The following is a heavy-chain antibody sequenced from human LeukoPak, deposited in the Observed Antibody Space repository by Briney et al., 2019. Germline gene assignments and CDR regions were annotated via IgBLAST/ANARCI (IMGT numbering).Heavy chain of an antibody. CDR2: CRDKADRSIT. J-gene: IGHJ4*02. V-gene: IGHV3-72*01. Sequence: PGGSPRLSCVASGFVLSDLSMDWVRQAPGKGLEWVGRCRDKADRSITTYAAALKGRFTISRDDSQNSLYLQMSSLKIEDTAVYYCARDRRGSYDYWGQGTLVTVSS. CDR3: ARDRRGSYDY. D-gene: IGHD1-26*01. CDR1: GFVLSDLS.